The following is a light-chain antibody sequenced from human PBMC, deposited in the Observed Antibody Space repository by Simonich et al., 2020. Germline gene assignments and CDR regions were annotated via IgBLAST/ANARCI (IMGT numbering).Light chain of an antibody. CDR2: DVS. CDR3: SSYTSSSTLV. Sequence: QSALTQPASVSGSPGQSITISCNGTSSDVGGYNYVSWYQQQPGKAPKLMIYDVSKRPSGVSNRFSGSKAGNTASLTISGLQAEDEADYYCSSYTSSSTLVFGGGTKLTVL. CDR1: SSDVGGYNY. V-gene: IGLV2-14*01. J-gene: IGLJ3*02.